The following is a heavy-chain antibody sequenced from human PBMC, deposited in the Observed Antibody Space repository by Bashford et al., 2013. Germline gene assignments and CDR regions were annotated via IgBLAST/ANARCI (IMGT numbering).Heavy chain of an antibody. CDR3: TRGSGDIVVVPAATQLNFDY. Sequence: SVKVSCKTSGGNFDTYALSWVRQAPGQGLEWMGGIIPIFGTPKYPQKFQGRFTISKDNSKNMAYLQMNSLKTEDTAVYYCTRGSGDIVVVPAATQLNFDYWGQGTLVTVSS. D-gene: IGHD2-2*01. J-gene: IGHJ4*02. CDR1: GGNFDTYA. CDR2: IIPIFGTP. V-gene: IGHV1-69*05.